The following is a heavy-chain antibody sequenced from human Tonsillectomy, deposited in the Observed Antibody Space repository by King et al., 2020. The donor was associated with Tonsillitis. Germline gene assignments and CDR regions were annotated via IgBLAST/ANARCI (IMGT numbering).Heavy chain of an antibody. J-gene: IGHJ4*02. D-gene: IGHD3-22*01. CDR1: GYSFTSYW. Sequence: VQLVESGAEVKKPGESLRISCKGSGYSFTSYWISWVRQMPGKGLEWMGRIDPSDSYTNYSPSFQGHVTISADQSISTAYLQWSSLKASDTAMYYCARHLKGTGYDSSCYPDNWGQGTLVTVSS. V-gene: IGHV5-10-1*03. CDR3: ARHLKGTGYDSSCYPDN. CDR2: IDPSDSYT.